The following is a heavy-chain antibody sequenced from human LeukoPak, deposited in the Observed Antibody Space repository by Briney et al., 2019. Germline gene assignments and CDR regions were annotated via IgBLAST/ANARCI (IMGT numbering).Heavy chain of an antibody. D-gene: IGHD2-15*01. J-gene: IGHJ1*01. Sequence: GGSLRLSCAASGFTVSSNYMSWVRQAPGKGLEWVSAISGSGGSTYYADSVKGRFTISGDNSKNTLYLQMNSLRAEDTAVYYCAKGCSGGSCYSRQYFQHWGQGTLVTVSS. V-gene: IGHV3-23*01. CDR1: GFTVSSNY. CDR3: AKGCSGGSCYSRQYFQH. CDR2: ISGSGGST.